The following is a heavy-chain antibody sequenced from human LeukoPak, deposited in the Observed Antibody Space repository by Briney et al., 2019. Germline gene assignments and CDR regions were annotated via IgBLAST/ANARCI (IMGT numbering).Heavy chain of an antibody. CDR1: GGSICSYY. Sequence: SETLSLTCTVSGGSICSYYWSWIRQPPGKGLEWIGSIYYSGSTYYNPSLKSRVTISVDTSKNQFSLKLSSVTAADTAVYYCARAAGDYPPYYYYMDVWGKGTTVTVSS. J-gene: IGHJ6*03. CDR2: IYYSGST. CDR3: ARAAGDYPPYYYYMDV. D-gene: IGHD4-17*01. V-gene: IGHV4-39*07.